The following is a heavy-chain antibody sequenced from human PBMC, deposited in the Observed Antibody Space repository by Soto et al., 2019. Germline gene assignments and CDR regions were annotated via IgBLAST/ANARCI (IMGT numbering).Heavy chain of an antibody. CDR3: ARGAEVGYCSGGSCYSGALDY. CDR1: GGSISSGDYY. J-gene: IGHJ4*02. CDR2: IYYSGST. Sequence: QVQLQESGPGLVKPSQTLSLTCTVSGGSISSGDYYWSWIRQPPGKGLEWIGYIYYSGSTYYNPSLRCRVTISVDTAKNQFSLKLSSVTAADTAVYYCARGAEVGYCSGGSCYSGALDYWGQGTLVTVSS. V-gene: IGHV4-30-4*01. D-gene: IGHD2-15*01.